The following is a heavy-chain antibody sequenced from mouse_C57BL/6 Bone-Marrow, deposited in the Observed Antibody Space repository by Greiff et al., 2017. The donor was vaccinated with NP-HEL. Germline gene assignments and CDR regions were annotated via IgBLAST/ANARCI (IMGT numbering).Heavy chain of an antibody. CDR2: INPYNGGT. Sequence: VQLKESGPVLVKPGASVKMSCKASGYTFTDYYMNWVKQSHGKSLEWIGVINPYNGGTSYNQKFKGQATLTVDKSSSTAYMELNILSSEDSAVYYVARKIYYGYAAWFSYWGQGTLVTVSA. D-gene: IGHD2-2*01. CDR3: ARKIYYGYAAWFSY. V-gene: IGHV1-19*01. CDR1: GYTFTDYY. J-gene: IGHJ3*01.